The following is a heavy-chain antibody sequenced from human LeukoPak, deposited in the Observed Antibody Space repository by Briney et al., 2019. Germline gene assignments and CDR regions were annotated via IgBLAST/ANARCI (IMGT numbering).Heavy chain of an antibody. V-gene: IGHV3-7*01. D-gene: IGHD2-15*01. J-gene: IGHJ4*02. CDR2: IKQDGSEK. CDR1: GFTFSSYW. CDR3: ARPKCGGSCYRTQPYYFDY. Sequence: PGGSLRLSCAASGFTFSSYWMSWVRQAPGKGLEWMANIKQDGSEKYYVDSVKGRFTISRDNAKNSLYLQMNSLRAEDTAVYYCARPKCGGSCYRTQPYYFDYWGQGTLVTVSS.